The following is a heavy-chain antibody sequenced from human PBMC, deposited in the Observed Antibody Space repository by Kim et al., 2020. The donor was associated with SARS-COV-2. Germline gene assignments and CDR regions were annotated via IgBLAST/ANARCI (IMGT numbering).Heavy chain of an antibody. D-gene: IGHD5-18*01. J-gene: IGHJ4*02. CDR2: INPNRGGT. CDR3: ARLPDGSYTYAFSDY. V-gene: IGHV1-2*02. Sequence: GFEWMGWINPNRGGTNYAQKFQGRITMTRETSITTVYMELNRLRSDDTAVYYCARLPDGSYTYAFSDYWGQGTLVTVSS.